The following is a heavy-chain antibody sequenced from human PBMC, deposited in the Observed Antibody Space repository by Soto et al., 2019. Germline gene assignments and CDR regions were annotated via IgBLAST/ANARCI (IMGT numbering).Heavy chain of an antibody. J-gene: IGHJ3*02. D-gene: IGHD3-3*01. Sequence: GGSLRLSCAASGFTFSSYAMSWVRQAPGKGLEWVSAISGSGGSTYYADSVKGRFTISRDNSKNTLYLQMNSLRAEDTAVYYCAKETSDFWSGYYTHYAFDIWGQGTMVTVSS. V-gene: IGHV3-23*01. CDR3: AKETSDFWSGYYTHYAFDI. CDR2: ISGSGGST. CDR1: GFTFSSYA.